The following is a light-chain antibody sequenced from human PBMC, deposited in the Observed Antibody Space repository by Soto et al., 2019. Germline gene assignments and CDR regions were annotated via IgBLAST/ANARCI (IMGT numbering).Light chain of an antibody. V-gene: IGKV3-20*01. CDR3: QQYGSSPPLT. CDR2: GAS. J-gene: IGKJ4*01. Sequence: EIVMTQSPATLSVSPGERATLSCRASQSVNSSYLAWYQQKPGQAPRLLIYGASSRATGIPDRFSGSGSGTDFTLTISRLEPEDFAVYYCQQYGSSPPLTFGGGTKVDIK. CDR1: QSVNSSY.